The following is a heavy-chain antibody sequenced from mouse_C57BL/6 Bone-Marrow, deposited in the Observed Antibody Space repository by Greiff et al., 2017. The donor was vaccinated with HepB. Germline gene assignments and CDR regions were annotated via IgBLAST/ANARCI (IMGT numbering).Heavy chain of an antibody. Sequence: QVQLQQPGAELVMPGASVKLSCKASGYTFTSYWMPWVKQRPGQGLEWIGEIDPSDSYTNYNQKFKGKSTLTVDKSSSTAYMQLRSLTSEDSAVSSCARSGRGYFGFGGQGNTLPVSS. CDR1: GYTFTSYW. J-gene: IGHJ2*01. CDR3: ARSGRGYFGF. CDR2: IDPSDSYT. V-gene: IGHV1-69*01. D-gene: IGHD1-1*01.